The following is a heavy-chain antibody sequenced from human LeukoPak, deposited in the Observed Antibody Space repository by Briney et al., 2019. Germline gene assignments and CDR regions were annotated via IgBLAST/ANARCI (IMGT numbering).Heavy chain of an antibody. Sequence: GGSLRLSCAASGFTFDDYTMHWVRQAPGKGLEWVSLISWDGGSTYYADSVKGRFTISRDNSKNSLYLQMNSLRTEDTALYYCAKADQGLQPMDYWGQGTLVTVSS. V-gene: IGHV3-43*01. CDR2: ISWDGGST. J-gene: IGHJ4*02. CDR1: GFTFDDYT. CDR3: AKADQGLQPMDY. D-gene: IGHD5-24*01.